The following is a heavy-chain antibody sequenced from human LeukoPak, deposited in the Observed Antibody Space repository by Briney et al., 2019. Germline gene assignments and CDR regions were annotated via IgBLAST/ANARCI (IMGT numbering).Heavy chain of an antibody. D-gene: IGHD2-2*01. CDR1: GYTFTIYY. Sequence: GASVKVSCNASGYTFTIYYMHCGRQAPGQGLECMVIINPSGGSTSYPKKFEGRVTMTRHTSTITVYMELSSLKSEDTAVYYCARVVPAATHSYYYFDYWGQGTLVTVSS. J-gene: IGHJ4*02. CDR3: ARVVPAATHSYYYFDY. CDR2: INPSGGST. V-gene: IGHV1-46*03.